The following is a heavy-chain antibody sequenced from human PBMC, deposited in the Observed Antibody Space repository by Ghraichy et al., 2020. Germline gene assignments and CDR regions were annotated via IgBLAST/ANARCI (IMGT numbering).Heavy chain of an antibody. CDR3: ARGTGYSYGKTALDY. V-gene: IGHV3-23*01. CDR2: ITGSGGST. CDR1: GFSFSSYA. D-gene: IGHD5-18*01. Sequence: GGSLRLSCVASGFSFSSYAMSWVRQAPGKGLDWVSGITGSGGSTYSADSVEGRFTISRDNSKNMLYLQMNSLRAEDTAVYYCARGTGYSYGKTALDYWGQGTLVTVSS. J-gene: IGHJ4*02.